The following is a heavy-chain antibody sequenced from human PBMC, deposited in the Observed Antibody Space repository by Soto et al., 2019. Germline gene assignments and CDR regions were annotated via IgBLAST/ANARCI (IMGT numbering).Heavy chain of an antibody. CDR3: ARQRTSVVTQAYFDV. CDR2: TY. Sequence: PSETLSLTCTVSGGSISSSSYYWGWIRQPPGKGLEWIGSTYNNPSLRSRVSMSIDTSKDQFSLKLKSVTAADTALYFCARQRTSVVTQAYFDVWGPGSLVTVSS. D-gene: IGHD2-21*02. J-gene: IGHJ4*02. V-gene: IGHV4-39*01. CDR1: GGSISSSSYY.